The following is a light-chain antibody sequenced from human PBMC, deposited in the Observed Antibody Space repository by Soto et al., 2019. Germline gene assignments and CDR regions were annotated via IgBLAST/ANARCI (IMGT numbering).Light chain of an antibody. Sequence: ERILTRSPATLSLSPLEVATLSFMASQSVRSYLAWYQQKPGQAPRLLIYDASNRAPGIPARFSGSGSGTDFTLTISSLEPDDFAVYYCQQRSKWPITFGQGTRLEIK. CDR1: QSVRSY. J-gene: IGKJ5*01. CDR2: DAS. V-gene: IGKV3-11*01. CDR3: QQRSKWPIT.